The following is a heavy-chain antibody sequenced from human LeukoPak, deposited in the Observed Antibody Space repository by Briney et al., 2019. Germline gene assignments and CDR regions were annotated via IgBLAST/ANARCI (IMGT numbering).Heavy chain of an antibody. J-gene: IGHJ3*02. CDR3: ARSEDYTADAFDI. CDR1: GYTFTSYD. V-gene: IGHV1-8*01. CDR2: MNPNSGNT. D-gene: IGHD4-11*01. Sequence: ASVKVSCKASGYTFTSYDINWVRQATGQGLEWMGWMNPNSGNTGYAQKFQGRVTMTRNTSLSTAYMELSSLRSEDTAVYYCARSEDYTADAFDIWGQGTMVTVSS.